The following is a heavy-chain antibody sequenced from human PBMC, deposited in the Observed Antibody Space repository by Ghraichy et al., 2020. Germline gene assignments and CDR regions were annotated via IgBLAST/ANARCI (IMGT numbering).Heavy chain of an antibody. CDR1: GFSVSGNY. CDR3: AGHNYWFDP. J-gene: IGHJ5*02. V-gene: IGHV3-66*02. CDR2: FYIDGST. Sequence: AGSLRLSCVASGFSVSGNYMSWVRQAPGMGPEWVSAFYIDGSTYYADSVKGRFTISRDNSKNTLYLQMNSLRADDTAMYYCAGHNYWFDPWGQGTLVTVSS. D-gene: IGHD2-21*01.